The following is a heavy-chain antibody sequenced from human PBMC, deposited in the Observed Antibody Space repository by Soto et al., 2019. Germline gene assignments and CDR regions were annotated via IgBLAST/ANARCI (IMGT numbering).Heavy chain of an antibody. Sequence: SETLSLTCSVFNGSISNLIYYWAWIRQPPGKGLEWIGSIFYNGNAYYNPSLKSRVTMSVDTSQNQFSLKLSSVTAADTAVYYCAGRTSLASVEIFSGGLSGYNWVDPWGRGTLVTVSS. V-gene: IGHV4-39*01. D-gene: IGHD3-3*01. CDR2: IFYNGNA. CDR3: AGRTSLASVEIFSGGLSGYNWVDP. J-gene: IGHJ5*01. CDR1: NGSISNLIYY.